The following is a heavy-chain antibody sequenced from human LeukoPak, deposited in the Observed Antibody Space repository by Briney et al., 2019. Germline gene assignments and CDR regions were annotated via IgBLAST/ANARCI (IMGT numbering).Heavy chain of an antibody. D-gene: IGHD3-16*02. Sequence: PGGSLRLSCAASGFTFSSYSMNWVRQAPGKGLEWVSSISSSSSYIYYADSVKGRFTISRDNAKNSLYLQMSSLRAEDTAVYYCAKDIGTFGGVIPWGDYWGQGTLVTVSS. CDR2: ISSSSSYI. CDR1: GFTFSSYS. CDR3: AKDIGTFGGVIPWGDY. V-gene: IGHV3-21*04. J-gene: IGHJ4*02.